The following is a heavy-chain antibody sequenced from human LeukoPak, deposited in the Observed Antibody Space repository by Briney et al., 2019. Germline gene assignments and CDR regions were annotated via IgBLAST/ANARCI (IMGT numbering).Heavy chain of an antibody. Sequence: AETLSLTCTISGGSISTYYWTWIRQPPGKGLEWIAYIYYSGSGNYNPSLQSRVTLSVDTSKNQFSLKLSSVTAADTAVYYCARVGSGCFDYWGQGTLVAVSS. D-gene: IGHD1-26*01. J-gene: IGHJ4*02. V-gene: IGHV4-59*01. CDR1: GGSISTYY. CDR3: ARVGSGCFDY. CDR2: IYYSGSG.